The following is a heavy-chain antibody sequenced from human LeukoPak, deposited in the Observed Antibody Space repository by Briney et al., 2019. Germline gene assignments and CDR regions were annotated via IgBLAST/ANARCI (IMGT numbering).Heavy chain of an antibody. J-gene: IGHJ4*02. CDR2: ISYDGSNK. D-gene: IGHD3-22*01. V-gene: IGHV3-30-3*01. Sequence: PGGSLRLSCAASGFTFCSYAMHWVRQAPGKGLEWVAVISYDGSNKYYADSVKGRFTISRDNSKNTLYLQMNSLRAEDTAVYYCARDRDYYDSSGPLDYWGQGTLVTVSS. CDR1: GFTFCSYA. CDR3: ARDRDYYDSSGPLDY.